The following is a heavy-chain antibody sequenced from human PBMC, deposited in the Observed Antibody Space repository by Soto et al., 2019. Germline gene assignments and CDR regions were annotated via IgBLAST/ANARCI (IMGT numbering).Heavy chain of an antibody. CDR1: GDFISSYY. CDR2: VYYSGST. V-gene: IGHV4-59*01. CDR3: ARGESGYYPYFDN. Sequence: SETLSLTSSVSGDFISSYYWSWIRQPPGKGLEWIGYVYYSGSTNYNPSLKSRVTISVDTSKKQFSLKLRSVTAADTAVYFCARGESGYYPYFDNWGQGTLVTVS. D-gene: IGHD3-22*01. J-gene: IGHJ4*02.